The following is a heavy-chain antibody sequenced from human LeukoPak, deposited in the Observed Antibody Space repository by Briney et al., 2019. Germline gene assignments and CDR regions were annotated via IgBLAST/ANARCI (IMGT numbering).Heavy chain of an antibody. CDR3: ARDRVVVTAVLSGYFDY. D-gene: IGHD2-21*02. Sequence: GGSLRLSCAASGFTFSSYAMHWVRQAPGKGLEWVTVISYDGSNKFYADSVKGRFTISRDNSKNTLYLQMNSLRAEDTAVYYCARDRVVVTAVLSGYFDYWGQGTLVTVSS. V-gene: IGHV3-30-3*01. CDR1: GFTFSSYA. CDR2: ISYDGSNK. J-gene: IGHJ4*02.